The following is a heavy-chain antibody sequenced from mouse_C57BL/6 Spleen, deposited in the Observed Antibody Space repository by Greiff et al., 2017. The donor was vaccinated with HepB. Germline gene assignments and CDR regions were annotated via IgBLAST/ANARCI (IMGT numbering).Heavy chain of an antibody. CDR1: GFTFSSYA. D-gene: IGHD1-1*01. J-gene: IGHJ2*01. CDR2: ISDGGSYT. V-gene: IGHV5-4*01. Sequence: EVQRVESGGGLVKPGGSLKLSCAASGFTFSSYAMSWVRQTPEKRLEWVATISDGGSYTYYPDNVKGRFTISRDNAKNNLYLQMSHLKSEDTAMYYCARSPFITTVVAKDYFDYWGQGTTLTVSS. CDR3: ARSPFITTVVAKDYFDY.